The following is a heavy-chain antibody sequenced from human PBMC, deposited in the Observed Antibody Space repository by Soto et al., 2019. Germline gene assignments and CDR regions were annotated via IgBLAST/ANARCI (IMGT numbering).Heavy chain of an antibody. J-gene: IGHJ4*02. CDR2: INPSNGNT. CDR3: ARDTRGEGWLPSEPFAD. D-gene: IGHD5-12*01. V-gene: IGHV1-18*01. CDR1: GYSFKTYG. Sequence: QVQLVQSGAEVKKPGASVKVSCKASGYSFKTYGVGWVRQAPGQGLEWLGWINPSNGNTYNAQKFQGRVTVTTDTSTSTVDMALRRLRSDDTAVYYWARDTRGEGWLPSEPFADWGQGTQVSV.